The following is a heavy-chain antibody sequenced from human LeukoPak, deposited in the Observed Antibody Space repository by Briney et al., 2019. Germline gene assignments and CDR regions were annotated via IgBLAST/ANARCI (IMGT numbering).Heavy chain of an antibody. CDR1: GFTFSSYA. D-gene: IGHD6-19*01. CDR3: GKRAVAGTGRGFDI. J-gene: IGHJ3*02. Sequence: GGSLRLSCAASGFTFSSYAMNWVRQAPGKGLEWVSLISGSGDSTDYADSVKGRFTISRDNSKNTLYLQINSLRADDTAVYYCGKRAVAGTGRGFDIWGQGTLVTVSS. V-gene: IGHV3-23*01. CDR2: ISGSGDST.